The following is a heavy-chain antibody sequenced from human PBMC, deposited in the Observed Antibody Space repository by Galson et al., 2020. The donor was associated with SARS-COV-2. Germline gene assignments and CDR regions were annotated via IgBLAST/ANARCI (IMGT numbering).Heavy chain of an antibody. V-gene: IGHV3-30*04. CDR2: ISYDGSNK. CDR1: GFTFSSYA. J-gene: IGHJ4*02. D-gene: IGHD3-10*01. CDR3: AKTILLWFGELLDPAFDY. Sequence: GESLKISCAASGFTFSSYAMHWVRQAPGKGLEWVAVISYDGSNKYYADSVKGRFTISRDNSKNTLYLQMNSLRAEDTAVYYCAKTILLWFGELLDPAFDYWGQGTLVTVSS.